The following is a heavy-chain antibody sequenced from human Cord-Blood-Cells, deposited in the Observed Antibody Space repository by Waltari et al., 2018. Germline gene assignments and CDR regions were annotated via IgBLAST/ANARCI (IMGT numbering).Heavy chain of an antibody. D-gene: IGHD5-12*01. V-gene: IGHV3-15*01. CDR3: TTRWLQLGAHFDY. CDR2: IKSKTDGGTT. Sequence: EVQLVESGGGLVKPGGSLRLSCAASGFTFSNAWMSWVRQAPGKGLEWVGRIKSKTDGGTTDYAETVKGRFTISRDDSKNTLYLQMNSLKTEDTAVYYCTTRWLQLGAHFDYWGQGTLVTVSS. CDR1: GFTFSNAW. J-gene: IGHJ4*02.